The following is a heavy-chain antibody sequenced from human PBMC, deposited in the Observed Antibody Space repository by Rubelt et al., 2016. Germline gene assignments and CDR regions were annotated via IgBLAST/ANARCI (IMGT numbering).Heavy chain of an antibody. Sequence: QVQLVQSGAEVKKPGASVKVSCKASGYTFTSYGISWVRQAPGQGLEWMGWISAYNGNTNYAQKLWVGGTMTTDRSTSTADMELRSLRSKATAVYYCARDPLPVRGVIMTPTHWGQGTLVTVSS. V-gene: IGHV1-18*01. CDR1: GYTFTSYG. CDR2: ISAYNGNT. J-gene: IGHJ4*02. CDR3: ARDPLPVRGVIMTPTH. D-gene: IGHD3-10*01.